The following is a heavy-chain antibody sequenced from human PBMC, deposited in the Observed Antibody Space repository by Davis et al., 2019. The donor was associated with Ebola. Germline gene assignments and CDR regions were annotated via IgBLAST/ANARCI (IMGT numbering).Heavy chain of an antibody. V-gene: IGHV1-2*02. CDR1: GYTFTGRS. CDR3: ARDLSGDDGY. Sequence: ASVPVSCKASGYTFTGRSMHWVRQAPGKGLEWMGWVNPSNGGTKYAQQFQGRVIMTRDTSISTAYMELRSLTSDDTAVYYCARDLSGDDGYWGQGTLVVVSS. J-gene: IGHJ4*02. D-gene: IGHD5-24*01. CDR2: VNPSNGGT.